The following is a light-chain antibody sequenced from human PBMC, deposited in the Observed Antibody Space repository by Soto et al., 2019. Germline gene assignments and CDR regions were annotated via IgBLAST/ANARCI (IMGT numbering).Light chain of an antibody. J-gene: IGKJ1*01. CDR1: QSVSSSY. CDR3: QHYGSSPRT. V-gene: IGKV3-20*01. Sequence: EIVLTQSPGTLSLSPGERATLSCRASQSVSSSYLGWYQQKPGQAPRLLIYGASSRATGTPDRFRCSGSGTDFTLTISRLEPEDFAVYYCQHYGSSPRTFGQGTKVEIK. CDR2: GAS.